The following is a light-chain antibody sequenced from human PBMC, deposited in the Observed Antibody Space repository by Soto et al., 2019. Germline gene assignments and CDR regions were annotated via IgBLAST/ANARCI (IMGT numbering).Light chain of an antibody. V-gene: IGLV2-8*01. CDR3: SSYAGSNIL. CDR2: EVS. J-gene: IGLJ2*01. Sequence: QSVLTQPPSASGSPGQSVTIPCTGTSSDVGGYKYVSWYQQHPGKAPKLMIYEVSKRPSGVPDRFSGSKSGNTASLTVSGLQAEDEADYYCSSYAGSNILFGGGTKLTVL. CDR1: SSDVGGYKY.